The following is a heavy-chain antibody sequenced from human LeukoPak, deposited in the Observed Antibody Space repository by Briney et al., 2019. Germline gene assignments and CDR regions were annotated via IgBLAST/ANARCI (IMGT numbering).Heavy chain of an antibody. Sequence: GGSLRLSCAASGFTFSSYAMHWVRQAPGKGLEWVAVISYDGSNKYYADSVKGRFTISRDNSKNTLYLQMNSLRAEDTAVYYCARWDYDILDGMDVWGQGTTVTVSS. D-gene: IGHD3-9*01. J-gene: IGHJ6*02. CDR3: ARWDYDILDGMDV. CDR2: ISYDGSNK. CDR1: GFTFSSYA. V-gene: IGHV3-30-3*01.